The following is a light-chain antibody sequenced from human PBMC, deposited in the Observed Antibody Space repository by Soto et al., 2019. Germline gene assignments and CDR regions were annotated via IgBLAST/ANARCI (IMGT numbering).Light chain of an antibody. CDR3: SSYTSSSTYV. CDR2: DVT. CDR1: SSDVGSYNY. Sequence: QSARTKPASVSGSPEQANTISCTGISSDVGSYNYVSWYQQHPGKAPKLMIYDVTNRPSGVSNRFSGSKSGNTASLTISGLQAEDEADYYCSSYTSSSTYVFGTGT. V-gene: IGLV2-14*01. J-gene: IGLJ1*01.